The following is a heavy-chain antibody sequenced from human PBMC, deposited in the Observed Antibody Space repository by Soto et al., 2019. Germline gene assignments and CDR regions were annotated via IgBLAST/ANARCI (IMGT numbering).Heavy chain of an antibody. Sequence: QVQLVQSGAEVKKPGSSVKVSCKASGGTFSSYAISWVRQAPGQGLEWMGGIIPIFGTANYAQKFQGRVTITADESTSTAYMELSSLRSEETAVYYCARGWEYCSGGSCYSPAFDIWGQGTMVTVSS. D-gene: IGHD2-15*01. J-gene: IGHJ3*02. CDR1: GGTFSSYA. CDR3: ARGWEYCSGGSCYSPAFDI. CDR2: IIPIFGTA. V-gene: IGHV1-69*12.